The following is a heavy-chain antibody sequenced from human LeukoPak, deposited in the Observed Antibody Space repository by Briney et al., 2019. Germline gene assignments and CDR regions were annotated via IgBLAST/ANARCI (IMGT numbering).Heavy chain of an antibody. CDR1: GGSINNNNW. Sequence: PSETLSLTCSVSGGSINNNNWWSWARQPPGKGLEWIGSFYYSENTYYNPSLKSRVTISVDTSKNQFSLRLSSLTAADTAVYYCARKAPYYYDSSGPLGTYYFDCWGQGTLVTVSS. V-gene: IGHV4-4*02. CDR2: FYYSENT. D-gene: IGHD3-22*01. J-gene: IGHJ4*02. CDR3: ARKAPYYYDSSGPLGTYYFDC.